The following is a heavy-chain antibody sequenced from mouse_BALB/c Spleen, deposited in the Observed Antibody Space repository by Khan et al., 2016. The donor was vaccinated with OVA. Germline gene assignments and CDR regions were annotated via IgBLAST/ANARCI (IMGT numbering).Heavy chain of an antibody. CDR3: ARTITTAKGDYCAMDY. CDR2: ISSGGHYT. Sequence: EVELVESGGDLVKPGGSLKLSCAASGFTFSSYGMSWVRQTPDKRLEWVATISSGGHYTYFPDSVRGRFTISRDNAKNTLYLQMSSLTSEDTAMYYCARTITTAKGDYCAMDYWGQGTSVTVSS. D-gene: IGHD1-2*01. CDR1: GFTFSSYG. V-gene: IGHV5-6*01. J-gene: IGHJ4*01.